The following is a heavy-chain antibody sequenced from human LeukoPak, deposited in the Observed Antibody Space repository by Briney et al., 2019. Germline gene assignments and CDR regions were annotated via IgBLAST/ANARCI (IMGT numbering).Heavy chain of an antibody. Sequence: PSETLSLTCTVSGGSISSYYWSWIRQPPGKGLEWIGYIYYSGSTNYNPSLKSRVTISVDTSKNQVSLKLSSVTAADTAVYYCARSDIWGGYRFLDYWGQGALVTVSS. CDR1: GGSISSYY. D-gene: IGHD3-16*02. CDR3: ARSDIWGGYRFLDY. V-gene: IGHV4-59*08. J-gene: IGHJ4*02. CDR2: IYYSGST.